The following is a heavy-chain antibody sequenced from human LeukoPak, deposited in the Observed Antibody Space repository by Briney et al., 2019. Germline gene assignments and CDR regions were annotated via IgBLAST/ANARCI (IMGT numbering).Heavy chain of an antibody. Sequence: SGGSLRLSCAASGFTFSSYSMNWVRQAPGKGLEWVSYISSSSSTIYYADSVKGRFTISRDNAKNSLYLQMNSLRAEDTAVYYCAREGICSSTSCYQSHYYYYMDDWGKGTTVTVSS. D-gene: IGHD2-2*01. J-gene: IGHJ6*03. CDR2: ISSSSSTI. CDR1: GFTFSSYS. CDR3: AREGICSSTSCYQSHYYYYMDD. V-gene: IGHV3-48*01.